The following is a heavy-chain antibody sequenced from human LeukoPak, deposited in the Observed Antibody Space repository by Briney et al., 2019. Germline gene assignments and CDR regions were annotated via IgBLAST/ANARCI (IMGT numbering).Heavy chain of an antibody. V-gene: IGHV3-23*01. J-gene: IGHJ3*02. CDR3: AKDHGYCSGGSCSNDAFDI. Sequence: GASLRLSCAASGFTFSSYAMSWVRQAPGKGLEWVSAISGSGGSTYYADSVKGRFTISRDNSKNTLYLQMNSLRAEDTAVYYCAKDHGYCSGGSCSNDAFDIWGQGTMVTVSS. CDR1: GFTFSSYA. CDR2: ISGSGGST. D-gene: IGHD2-15*01.